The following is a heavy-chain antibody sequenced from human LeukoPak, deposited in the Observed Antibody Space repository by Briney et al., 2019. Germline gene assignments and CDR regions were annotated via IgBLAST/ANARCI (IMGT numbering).Heavy chain of an antibody. D-gene: IGHD3-3*01. J-gene: IGHJ4*02. CDR1: GFTFISFA. Sequence: PGGSLRLSCAASGFTFISFAMSWVRQAPGKGLEWVSTISRTGVATYYANSVKGRFTISRDNSKNTVYLQMNSLRAEDTAVYYCARDRGGAYDFWSGYYTGYFDYWGQGTLVPISS. CDR3: ARDRGGAYDFWSGYYTGYFDY. CDR2: ISRTGVAT. V-gene: IGHV3-23*01.